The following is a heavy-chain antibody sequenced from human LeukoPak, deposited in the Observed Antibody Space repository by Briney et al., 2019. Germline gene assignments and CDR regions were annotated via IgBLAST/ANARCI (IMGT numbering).Heavy chain of an antibody. CDR2: IYHSGST. CDR1: GYSISSGYY. V-gene: IGHV4-38-2*01. J-gene: IGHJ4*02. Sequence: SETLSLTCAVSGYSISSGYYWGWIRQPPGKGLEWIGSIYHSGSTYYNPSLESRVTISVDTSKNQFSLKLSSVTAADTAVYYCARATEQLWSDFDYWGQGTLVTVSS. CDR3: ARATEQLWSDFDY. D-gene: IGHD5-18*01.